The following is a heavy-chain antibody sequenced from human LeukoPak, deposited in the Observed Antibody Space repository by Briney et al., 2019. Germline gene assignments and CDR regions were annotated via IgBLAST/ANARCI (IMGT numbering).Heavy chain of an antibody. D-gene: IGHD6-6*01. Sequence: SETLSLTCTVSGGSISTYYWSWIRRPPGKGLEWIAYIHASGPTNYNPSLKSRITISVDTSKNQFSLKLSSVTAADTAVYYCAGHDAGIAARPFDNWGQGTLVTVSS. CDR1: GGSISTYY. CDR2: IHASGPT. J-gene: IGHJ4*02. V-gene: IGHV4-4*09. CDR3: AGHDAGIAARPFDN.